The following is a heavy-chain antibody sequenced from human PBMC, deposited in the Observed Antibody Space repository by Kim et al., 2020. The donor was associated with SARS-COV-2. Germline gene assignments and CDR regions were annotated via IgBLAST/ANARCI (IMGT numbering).Heavy chain of an antibody. V-gene: IGHV3-7*01. J-gene: IGHJ4*02. D-gene: IGHD3-16*01. CDR2: EK. Sequence: EKYYVDSVKGRLTISRDNAKNSLYLQMNSLRAEDTAVYYCARDLGGGRDYWGQGTLVTVSS. CDR3: ARDLGGGRDY.